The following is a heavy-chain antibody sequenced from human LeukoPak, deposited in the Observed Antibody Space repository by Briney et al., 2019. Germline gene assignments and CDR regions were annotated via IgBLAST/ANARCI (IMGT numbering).Heavy chain of an antibody. V-gene: IGHV4-4*07. CDR3: ARDRGGPMVRGNWFDP. Sequence: EPSETLSLTCTVSGGSISGYFWSWIRQPAGKGLEWIGRIYASGSTNYNPSLRSRVTMSVDTSKNQFSLKLSSVTAADTAVYYCARDRGGPMVRGNWFDPWGQGTLVTVSS. J-gene: IGHJ5*02. CDR1: GGSISGYF. D-gene: IGHD3-10*01. CDR2: IYASGST.